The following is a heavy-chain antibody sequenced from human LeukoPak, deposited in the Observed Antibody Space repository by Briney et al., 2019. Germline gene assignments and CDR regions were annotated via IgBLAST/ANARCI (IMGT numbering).Heavy chain of an antibody. D-gene: IGHD2-15*01. Sequence: PSETLSLTCTVSGDSISSSSYYWGWIRQPPGKGLEWIGNIYYSGSTYYNPSLKSRVTISVDTSKNQFSLKLSSVTAADTAVYYCARGYCSGGSCLNFDYWGQGTLVTVSS. V-gene: IGHV4-39*07. CDR3: ARGYCSGGSCLNFDY. CDR1: GDSISSSSYY. J-gene: IGHJ4*02. CDR2: IYYSGST.